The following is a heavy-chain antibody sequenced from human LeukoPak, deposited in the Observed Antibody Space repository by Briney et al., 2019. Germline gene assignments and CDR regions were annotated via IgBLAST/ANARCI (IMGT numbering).Heavy chain of an antibody. CDR3: ARGKEQLYGTFDY. D-gene: IGHD6-6*01. J-gene: IGHJ4*02. CDR2: INHSGST. CDR1: GGSFSGYY. Sequence: PSETLSLTCAVYGGSFSGYYWSWIRQPPGKGLEWIGEINHSGSTNYNPSLKSRVTISVDTSKNQFSLKLSSVTAADTAVYYCARGKEQLYGTFDYWGQGTLVTDSS. V-gene: IGHV4-34*01.